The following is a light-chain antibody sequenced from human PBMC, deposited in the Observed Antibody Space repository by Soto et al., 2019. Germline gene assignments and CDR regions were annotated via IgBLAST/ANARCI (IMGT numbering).Light chain of an antibody. V-gene: IGKV1-39*01. CDR2: AAS. CDR1: ETISTY. Sequence: DIQMTQSPSSLSASVGDRVTITCRTSETISTYVNWYQKKPGKAPKLLIYAASSLQSGVPSRFSGSGSGTDFTLTISRLQPEDFATYYCQQGHSNPITLGQGTRLEIK. CDR3: QQGHSNPIT. J-gene: IGKJ5*01.